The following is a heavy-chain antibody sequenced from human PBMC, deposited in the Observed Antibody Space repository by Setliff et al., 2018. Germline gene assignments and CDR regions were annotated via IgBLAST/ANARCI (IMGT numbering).Heavy chain of an antibody. CDR3: ARVPSYGSGSYYYYYYGMDV. V-gene: IGHV4-31*03. J-gene: IGHJ6*02. CDR1: GGSINSGGYY. D-gene: IGHD3-10*01. Sequence: SETLSLTCTVSGGSINSGGYYWSWIRQHPGKGLEWIGYIYYSGSTYYNPSLKSRVTISVDTSKNQFSLKLSSVTAADTAVYYCARVPSYGSGSYYYYYYGMDVWGQGTTVTVSS. CDR2: IYYSGST.